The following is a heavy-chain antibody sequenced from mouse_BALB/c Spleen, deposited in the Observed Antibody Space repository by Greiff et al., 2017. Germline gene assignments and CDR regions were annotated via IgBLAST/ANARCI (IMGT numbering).Heavy chain of an antibody. Sequence: EVQLQESGTVLARPGASVKMSCKASGYTFTSYWMHWVKQRPGQGLEWIGAIYPGNSDTSYNQKFKGKAKLTAVTSTSTAYMELSSLTNEDSAVYYCTKLSGNYYFDYWGQGTTLTVSS. V-gene: IGHV1-5*01. J-gene: IGHJ2*01. D-gene: IGHD2-1*01. CDR2: IYPGNSDT. CDR3: TKLSGNYYFDY. CDR1: GYTFTSYW.